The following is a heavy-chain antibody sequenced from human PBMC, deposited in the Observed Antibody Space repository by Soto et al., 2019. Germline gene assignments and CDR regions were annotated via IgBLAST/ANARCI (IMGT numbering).Heavy chain of an antibody. CDR2: IDHSGST. J-gene: IGHJ5*02. CDR1: GGSFSGYY. D-gene: IGHD6-13*01. Sequence: SETLSLTCGVNGGSFSGYYWNWIRQSPGKGLEWIGEIDHSGSTNYNPSLKSRVTILVDTSRSQLSLKLSFVTAADTAIYYCARSIGCARSWPVSRINNRFDPWGQGTLVTVSS. V-gene: IGHV4-34*01. CDR3: ARSIGCARSWPVSRINNRFDP.